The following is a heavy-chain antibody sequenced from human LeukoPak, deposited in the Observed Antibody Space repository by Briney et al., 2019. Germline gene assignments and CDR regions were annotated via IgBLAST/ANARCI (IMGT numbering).Heavy chain of an antibody. CDR1: GYTFIGYY. CDR2: INPNSGYT. J-gene: IGHJ6*02. D-gene: IGHD4-11*01. Sequence: GASVKVSCKASGYTFIGYYMHWVRQAPGQGLEWMGRINPNSGYTNYAQKFQGRVTMTRDTSINTAYMELSRLRSDDTAVYYCAREDSNPKYYYYYGMDVWGQGTTVTVSS. CDR3: AREDSNPKYYYYYGMDV. V-gene: IGHV1-2*06.